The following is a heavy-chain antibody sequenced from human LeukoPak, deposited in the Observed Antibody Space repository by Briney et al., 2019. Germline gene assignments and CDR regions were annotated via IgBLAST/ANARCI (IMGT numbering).Heavy chain of an antibody. CDR1: GFTFSSYA. CDR2: ISYDGSNK. Sequence: QTGGSLRLSCAASGFTFSSYAMHWVRQAPGKGLEWVAVISYDGSNKYYADSVKGRFTISRDNSKNTLYLQMNSLRAEDTAVYYCARDPTGFREWLGPFDYWGQGTLVTVSS. CDR3: ARDPTGFREWLGPFDY. J-gene: IGHJ4*02. D-gene: IGHD6-19*01. V-gene: IGHV3-30-3*01.